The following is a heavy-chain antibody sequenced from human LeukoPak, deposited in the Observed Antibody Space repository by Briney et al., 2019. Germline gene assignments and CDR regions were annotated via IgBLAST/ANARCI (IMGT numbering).Heavy chain of an antibody. CDR2: ISASGPST. V-gene: IGHV3-23*01. CDR1: GLTFSSYA. J-gene: IGHJ4*02. Sequence: PGGSLRLSCAASGLTFSSYAMSWVRQAPGKGLEWVSSISASGPSTYYADSVKGRFTISRDNSKNTLFLQMNGLRAEDTAVYYCARQDGRALYYFDYWGQGTLVTVSS. CDR3: ARQDGRALYYFDY. D-gene: IGHD5-24*01.